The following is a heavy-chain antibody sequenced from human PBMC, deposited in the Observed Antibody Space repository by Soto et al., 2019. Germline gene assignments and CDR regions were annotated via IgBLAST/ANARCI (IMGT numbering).Heavy chain of an antibody. Sequence: QLQLQESGPGLVKPSETLSLTCTVSGGSISSYYWSWIRQPPGKGLEWIGYIYYSGSTNYNPSLKSRVTISVDTSKNQFTLKLSSVTAADTAGYYCARRYGGNLAYWGQGPLVTVSS. CDR1: GGSISSYY. V-gene: IGHV4-59*08. CDR2: IYYSGST. J-gene: IGHJ4*02. CDR3: ARRYGGNLAY. D-gene: IGHD1-26*01.